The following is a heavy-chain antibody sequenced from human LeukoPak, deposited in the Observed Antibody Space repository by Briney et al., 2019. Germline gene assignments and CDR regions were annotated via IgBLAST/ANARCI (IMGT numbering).Heavy chain of an antibody. J-gene: IGHJ4*02. Sequence: ASVKVSCKASGYTFTGYYMHWVRQAPGQGLEWMGIINPSGGSTSYAQKFQGRVTMTRDTSTSTVYMELSSLRSEDTAVYYCVRDGDYYYDSSGYLIVPYYFDYWGQGTLVTVSS. CDR1: GYTFTGYY. D-gene: IGHD3-22*01. CDR2: INPSGGST. CDR3: VRDGDYYYDSSGYLIVPYYFDY. V-gene: IGHV1-46*01.